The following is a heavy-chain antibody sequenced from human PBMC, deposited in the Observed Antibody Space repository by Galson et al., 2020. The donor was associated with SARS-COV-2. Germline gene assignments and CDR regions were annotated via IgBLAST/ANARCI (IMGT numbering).Heavy chain of an antibody. D-gene: IGHD2-2*01. V-gene: IGHV4-4*02. J-gene: IGHJ4*02. CDR2: IFHSGYT. CDR1: GGSISSSDW. Sequence: SETLSLTCAVSGGSISSSDWWGWVRQPPGKGLEWIGEIFHSGYTNYNPSLKSRVTMSVDTSKNQFSLKLNSVTGADTAVYYCARRWGGCTSTSCSGLDSWGQGTLVTVSS. CDR3: ARRWGGCTSTSCSGLDS.